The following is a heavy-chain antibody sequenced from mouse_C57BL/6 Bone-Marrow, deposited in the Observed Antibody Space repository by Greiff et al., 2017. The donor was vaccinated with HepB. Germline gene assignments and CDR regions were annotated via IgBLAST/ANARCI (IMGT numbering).Heavy chain of an antibody. CDR3: ARRGITTVVAGDWYFDV. Sequence: DVQLQESGPGLAKPSQTLSLTCSVTGYSITSDYWNWIRKFPGNKLEYMGYISYSGSTYYNPSLKSRISITRDTSKNQYYLQLNSVTTEDTATYYCARRGITTVVAGDWYFDVWGTGTTVTVSS. D-gene: IGHD1-1*01. CDR1: GYSITSDY. V-gene: IGHV3-8*01. CDR2: ISYSGST. J-gene: IGHJ1*03.